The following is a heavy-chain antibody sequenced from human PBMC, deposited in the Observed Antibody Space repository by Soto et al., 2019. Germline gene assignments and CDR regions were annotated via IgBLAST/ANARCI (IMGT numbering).Heavy chain of an antibody. CDR2: ISAYNGNT. V-gene: IGHV1-18*01. CDR1: DYTFTSYG. J-gene: IGHJ6*02. CDR3: ARQYYYYYGMDV. Sequence: GASVKVSCKASDYTFTSYGINWVRQAPGQGLEWMGWISAYNGNTNYAQKFQGRVTITRDTSASTAYMELSSLRSEDTAVYYCARQYYYYYGMDVWGQGTTVTVSS.